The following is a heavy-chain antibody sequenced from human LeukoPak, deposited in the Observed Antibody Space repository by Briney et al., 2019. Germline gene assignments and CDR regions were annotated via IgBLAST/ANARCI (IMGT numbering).Heavy chain of an antibody. CDR3: ARASNSGRRFDY. Sequence: ASVKVSCKASGYTSTSYYMNWVRQAPGQGLEWMGIINPSGGSTTYAQKFQGRVTMTRDTSTSTVYMELSSLRSEDTAVFYCARASNSGRRFDYWGQGTLVTVSS. V-gene: IGHV1-46*01. D-gene: IGHD2/OR15-2a*01. CDR1: GYTSTSYY. CDR2: INPSGGST. J-gene: IGHJ4*02.